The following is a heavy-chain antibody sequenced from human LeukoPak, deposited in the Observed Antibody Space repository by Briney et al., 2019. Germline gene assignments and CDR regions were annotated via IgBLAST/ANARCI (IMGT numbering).Heavy chain of an antibody. CDR3: ARAEKAVTGTLDY. CDR1: GDSISNYY. D-gene: IGHD6-19*01. V-gene: IGHV4-59*01. J-gene: IGHJ4*02. CDR2: MYNRGST. Sequence: SETLSLTCTVSGDSISNYYWSWIRQSPGKKLEWIGYMYNRGSTIYNPSPKSRVTISTDTSKNQFSLRLTSVTAADTAVYYCARAEKAVTGTLDYWGQGTPITVSS.